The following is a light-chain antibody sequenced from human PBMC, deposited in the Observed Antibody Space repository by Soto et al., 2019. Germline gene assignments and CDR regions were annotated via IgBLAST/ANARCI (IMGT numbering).Light chain of an antibody. CDR2: DNN. CDR3: GTWDSSLSAVV. J-gene: IGLJ2*01. CDR1: SSNIGNSY. V-gene: IGLV1-51*01. Sequence: QSVLTQPPSMSAAPGQKVTISCSGSSSNIGNSYVFWYQQLPGTAPKLLICDNNKRPSGIPDRFSGSKSGTSATLGITGLQTGDEADYYCGTWDSSLSAVVFGGGTKLTVL.